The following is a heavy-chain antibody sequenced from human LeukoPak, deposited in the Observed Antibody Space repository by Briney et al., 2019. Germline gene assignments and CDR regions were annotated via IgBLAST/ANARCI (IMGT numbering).Heavy chain of an antibody. Sequence: GGSLRLSCAASGFIFNSFAMSWVRQAPGKGLEWVSVISGSGGSTNYADSVKGRFTISRDNSKNTLYLQVNSLRAEDTAVYYCAKGVKWLRSDYFDYWGQGTLVTVSA. J-gene: IGHJ4*02. D-gene: IGHD5-12*01. CDR2: ISGSGGST. V-gene: IGHV3-23*01. CDR1: GFIFNSFA. CDR3: AKGVKWLRSDYFDY.